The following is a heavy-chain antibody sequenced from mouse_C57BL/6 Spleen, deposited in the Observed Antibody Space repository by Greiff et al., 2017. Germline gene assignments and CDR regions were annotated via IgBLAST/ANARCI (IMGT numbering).Heavy chain of an antibody. D-gene: IGHD1-1*02. CDR2: IYPGDGDT. J-gene: IGHJ4*01. V-gene: IGHV1-80*01. Sequence: VQLQQSGAELVKPGASVKISCKASGYAFSSYWMNWVKQRPGKGLEWIGQIYPGDGDTNYNGKFKGKATLTADKSSSTAYMQRSSLTSEDSAVYFCARSRVYGDAMDYGGKGTSVTVSS. CDR3: ARSRVYGDAMDY. CDR1: GYAFSSYW.